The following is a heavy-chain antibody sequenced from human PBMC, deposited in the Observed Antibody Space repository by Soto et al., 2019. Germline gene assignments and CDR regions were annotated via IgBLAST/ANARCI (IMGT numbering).Heavy chain of an antibody. D-gene: IGHD3-22*01. J-gene: IGHJ4*02. Sequence: GGSLRLSCAASGFTFSSYAMHWVRLAPGKGLEWVAVISYDGSNKYYADSVKGRFTISRDNSKNTLYLQMNSLRAEETAVDYCERDRYNSTYAFGNDYCGQGPLVPVPS. CDR1: GFTFSSYA. V-gene: IGHV3-30-3*01. CDR2: ISYDGSNK. CDR3: ERDRYNSTYAFGNDY.